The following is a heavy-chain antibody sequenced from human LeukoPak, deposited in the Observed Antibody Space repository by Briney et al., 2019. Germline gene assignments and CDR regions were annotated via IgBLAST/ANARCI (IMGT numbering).Heavy chain of an antibody. CDR3: ARVSIGGWYEDY. CDR1: GGSINSYY. J-gene: IGHJ4*02. V-gene: IGHV4-59*01. D-gene: IGHD6-19*01. Sequence: SETLSLTCAVFGGSINSYYWTWIRQPPGKGLEWIGYIYYSGSTKYHPSLKSRVTISVDTSKNQFSLKLSSVTAADTAVYYCARVSIGGWYEDYWGQGTLVTVSS. CDR2: IYYSGST.